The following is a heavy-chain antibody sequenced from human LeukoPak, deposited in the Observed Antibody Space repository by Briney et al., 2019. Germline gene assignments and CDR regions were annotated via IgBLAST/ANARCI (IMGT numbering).Heavy chain of an antibody. CDR1: GFTFSSYA. Sequence: GGSLRLSCAASGFTFSSYAMSWVRQAPGKGLEWVSDISGGGATTFYADSVKGRFTISRDNSKSTLYLQLSSLRAEDTAVYYCAKSTGYSTTGRDFDSWGRGTLVTVSS. J-gene: IGHJ4*02. CDR2: ISGGGATT. CDR3: AKSTGYSTTGRDFDS. V-gene: IGHV3-23*01. D-gene: IGHD6-13*01.